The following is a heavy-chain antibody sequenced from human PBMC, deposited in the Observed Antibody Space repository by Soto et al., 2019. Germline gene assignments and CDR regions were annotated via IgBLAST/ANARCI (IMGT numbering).Heavy chain of an antibody. CDR3: ARVITYYYDSSGYYDAFDI. CDR1: GGSISSYY. J-gene: IGHJ3*02. D-gene: IGHD3-22*01. Sequence: SETLSLTCTVSGGSISSYYWSWIRQPPGKGLEWIGYIYYSGSTNYNPSLKSRVTISVDTSKNQFSLKLSSVTAADTAVYYCARVITYYYDSSGYYDAFDIWGQGTMVTVSS. V-gene: IGHV4-59*01. CDR2: IYYSGST.